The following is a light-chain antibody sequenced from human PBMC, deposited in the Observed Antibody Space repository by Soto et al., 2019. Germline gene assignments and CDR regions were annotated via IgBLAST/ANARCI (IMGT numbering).Light chain of an antibody. V-gene: IGKV3-20*01. J-gene: IGKJ1*01. Sequence: EIVLTQSPGTLSWSLGERATLSCRASQSVSQYLAWYQQKPGQAPRLLIYGASSRANGIPDRFSGSGSGTDFTLTINGLEPEDFAVYYCQHSGDFRWTFGQGTKVEVK. CDR3: QHSGDFRWT. CDR1: QSVSQY. CDR2: GAS.